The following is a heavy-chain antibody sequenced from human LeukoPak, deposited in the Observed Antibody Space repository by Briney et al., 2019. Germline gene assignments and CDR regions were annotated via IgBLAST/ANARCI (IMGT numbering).Heavy chain of an antibody. CDR3: ARGPDNYGLDY. CDR1: GFTFSNYW. Sequence: GGSLRLSCAASGFTFSNYWMIWVRQAPGQGLEWVSVIYSGGSTYYADSVKGRFTFSRDNSKNTLYLQMNSLRAEDTAVYYCARGPDNYGLDYWGQGTLVTVSS. CDR2: IYSGGST. V-gene: IGHV3-66*01. J-gene: IGHJ4*02. D-gene: IGHD5-18*01.